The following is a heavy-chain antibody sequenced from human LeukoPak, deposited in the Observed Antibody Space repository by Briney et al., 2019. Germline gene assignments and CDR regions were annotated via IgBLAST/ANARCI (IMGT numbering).Heavy chain of an antibody. D-gene: IGHD2-8*01. V-gene: IGHV1-46*01. J-gene: IGHJ4*02. CDR1: GYTFTSYH. Sequence: ASVTVSCTASGYTFTSYHMHWVRQAPGQGLEWMGKINLSGGSTTYAQKFQGRVTMTRDTSTSTVYMELSSLRSEDTAVYYCARDYVDDIPMIKDYWGQGTLVTVSS. CDR2: INLSGGST. CDR3: ARDYVDDIPMIKDY.